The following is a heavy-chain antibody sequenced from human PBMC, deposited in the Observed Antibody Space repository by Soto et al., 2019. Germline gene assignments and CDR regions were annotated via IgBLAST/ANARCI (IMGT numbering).Heavy chain of an antibody. Sequence: GGSLRLSCAASGFTFSNHWINWIRQTPGRGLEWLAVIKQDGSEKYYVDSVEGRFTVSRDNAMNSAYLQMNSLRVDDTAVYYCARDWYMDYWGQGTLVTVSS. V-gene: IGHV3-7*04. J-gene: IGHJ4*02. CDR2: IKQDGSEK. CDR3: ARDWYMDY. D-gene: IGHD1-20*01. CDR1: GFTFSNHW.